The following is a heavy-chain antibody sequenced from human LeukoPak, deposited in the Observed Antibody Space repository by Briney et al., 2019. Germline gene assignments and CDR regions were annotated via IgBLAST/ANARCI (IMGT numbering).Heavy chain of an antibody. CDR2: INHSGST. V-gene: IGHV4-34*01. J-gene: IGHJ4*02. Sequence: SETLSLTCAVYGGSFSGYYWSWIRQPPGKGLEWIGEINHSGSTNYNPSLKSRVTISVDTSKNQFSLKLSSVTAADTAVYYCATNYSVSYSFDYWGQGTLVTVSS. CDR3: ATNYSVSYSFDY. D-gene: IGHD5/OR15-5a*01. CDR1: GGSFSGYY.